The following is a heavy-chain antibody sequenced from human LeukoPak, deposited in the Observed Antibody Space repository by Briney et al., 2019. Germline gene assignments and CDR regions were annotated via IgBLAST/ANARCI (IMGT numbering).Heavy chain of an antibody. CDR1: GFTFSSYA. J-gene: IGHJ4*02. CDR3: ARDLLLDY. Sequence: GGSLRLSCAASGFTFSSYAMHWVRQAPGKGLEWVAVISYDGSNKYYAGSVKGRFTISRDNSKNTLYPQMNSLRAEDTAVYYCARDLLLDYWGQGTLVTVSS. V-gene: IGHV3-30-3*01. D-gene: IGHD2-15*01. CDR2: ISYDGSNK.